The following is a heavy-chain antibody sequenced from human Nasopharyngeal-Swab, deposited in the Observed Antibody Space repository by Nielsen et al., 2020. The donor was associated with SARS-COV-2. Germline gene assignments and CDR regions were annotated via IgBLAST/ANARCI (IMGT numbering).Heavy chain of an antibody. V-gene: IGHV5-51*01. Sequence: GESLKISCQGSGYSFSTSWIGWVRQVPGKGPEWMGNINPSDSETRYSPSFEGQVTISADRSTSTAYLQWSSLKASDSAIYYCARRDSRSSGVDLWGQGTLVTVSS. CDR2: INPSDSET. CDR1: GYSFSTSW. J-gene: IGHJ5*02. D-gene: IGHD6-6*01. CDR3: ARRDSRSSGVDL.